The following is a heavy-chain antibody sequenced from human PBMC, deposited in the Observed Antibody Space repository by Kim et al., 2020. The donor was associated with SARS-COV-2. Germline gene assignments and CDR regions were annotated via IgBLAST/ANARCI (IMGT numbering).Heavy chain of an antibody. CDR2: IYHDGTT. Sequence: SETLSLTCTVSGGSISSGGYYWNWIRQDPGKGLEWIGYIYHDGTTYYNPSLKSRVTISIDTSKNQFSVKLSSVTAADTAVYYCARARVGSNDRICYGPDYWGQGTLVTVSS. V-gene: IGHV4-31*03. CDR1: GGSISSGGYY. D-gene: IGHD2-15*01. CDR3: ARARVGSNDRICYGPDY. J-gene: IGHJ4*02.